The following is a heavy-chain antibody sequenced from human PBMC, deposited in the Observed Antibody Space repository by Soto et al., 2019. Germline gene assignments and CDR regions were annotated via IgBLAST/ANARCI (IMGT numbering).Heavy chain of an antibody. J-gene: IGHJ4*02. D-gene: IGHD2-2*01. Sequence: EVQLVESGGGLVQPGGSLRLACAASGFTFSDHYMDWVLPAPGTGLEGVGRIKNKANSYATEYAGSMKDRLTITRDDSRKSLYLRRNSLKAGETAGYYCARVGLSYASTTSRRFEYWGQGTLVTVSS. CDR3: ARVGLSYASTTSRRFEY. CDR2: IKNKANSYAT. V-gene: IGHV3-72*01. CDR1: GFTFSDHY.